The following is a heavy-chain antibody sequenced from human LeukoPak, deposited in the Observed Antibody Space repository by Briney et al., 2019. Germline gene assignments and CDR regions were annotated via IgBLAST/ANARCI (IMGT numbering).Heavy chain of an antibody. J-gene: IGHJ4*02. CDR2: ISAHNGNT. CDR1: GYTFTTYG. V-gene: IGHV1-18*01. CDR3: ARDRSKGDGYNSAY. Sequence: ASVKVSCKASGYTFTTYGITWVRQAPGQGLEWMGWISAHNGNTNYAQKLQGRVTMTTDTSTSTAYMELRSLRSDDTAVYYCARDRSKGDGYNSAYWGQGTLVTVSS. D-gene: IGHD5-24*01.